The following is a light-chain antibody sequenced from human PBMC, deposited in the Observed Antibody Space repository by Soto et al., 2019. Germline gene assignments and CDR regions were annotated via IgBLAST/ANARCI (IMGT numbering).Light chain of an antibody. J-gene: IGLJ1*01. V-gene: IGLV1-51*01. CDR1: SSNIGNNY. CDR3: GTWDSNLNVFV. CDR2: DSD. Sequence: QSVLTQPPSVSAAPGQKGTVSCSGSSSNIGNNYVSWYQHLPGTAPKLLMYDSDSRPSGIPDRFSGSKSGTSATLGITGLQTGDEADYYCGTWDSNLNVFVFGTGTKLTVL.